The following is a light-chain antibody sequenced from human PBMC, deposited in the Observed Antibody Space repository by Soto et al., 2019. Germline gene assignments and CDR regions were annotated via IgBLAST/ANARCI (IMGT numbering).Light chain of an antibody. CDR1: QSVTSNY. Sequence: EIVLTQSPGTLSLSPGEGATLSCRASQSVTSNYLAWFQQQPGQAPRLLIFGASSRATGTPDRFSGSGSGTDFTLTISRLEPEDFAVYYCHQYGTSRTFGQGTKVEIK. CDR2: GAS. V-gene: IGKV3-20*01. J-gene: IGKJ1*01. CDR3: HQYGTSRT.